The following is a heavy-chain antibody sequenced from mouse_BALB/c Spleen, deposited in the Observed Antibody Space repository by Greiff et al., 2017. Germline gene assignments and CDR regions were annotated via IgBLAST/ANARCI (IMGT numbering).Heavy chain of an antibody. CDR1: GFTFSSYA. J-gene: IGHJ2*01. CDR3: ARGDYDGYFDY. CDR2: ISSGGST. Sequence: EVQGVESGGGLVKPGGSLKLSCAASGFTFSSYAMSWVRQTPEKRLEWVASISSGGSTYYPDSVKGRFTISRDNARNILYLQMSSLRSEDTAMYYCARGDYDGYFDYWGQGTTLTVSS. D-gene: IGHD2-4*01. V-gene: IGHV5-6-5*01.